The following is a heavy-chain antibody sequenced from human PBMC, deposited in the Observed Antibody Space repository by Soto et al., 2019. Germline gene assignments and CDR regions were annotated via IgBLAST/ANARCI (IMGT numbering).Heavy chain of an antibody. V-gene: IGHV4-39*01. CDR1: GGSISSSSYY. Sequence: QLQLQESGPGLVKPSETLSLTCTVSGGSISSSSYYWGWIRQPPRKGLEWIGSIYYSGSTYYNPSLKSRVTISVDTSKNQFSLKLSSVTAADTAVYYCARHEFVAVAGNDFDIWGQGTMVTVSS. CDR2: IYYSGST. J-gene: IGHJ3*02. D-gene: IGHD6-19*01. CDR3: ARHEFVAVAGNDFDI.